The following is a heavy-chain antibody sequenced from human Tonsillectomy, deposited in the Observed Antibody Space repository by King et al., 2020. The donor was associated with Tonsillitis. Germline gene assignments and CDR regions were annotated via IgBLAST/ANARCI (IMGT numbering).Heavy chain of an antibody. J-gene: IGHJ3*02. V-gene: IGHV1-18*01. Sequence: VQLVQSGAEVKKPGASVKVSCKASGYPFSTSGINWVRQAPGQGLEWMGWISGYNGNTNFTRKVQGRVTLTADTSTSTAYMELISLTPDDTAVYYCAKACGGACFGAFEIWGQGTVVTVSS. CDR2: ISGYNGNT. CDR1: GYPFSTSG. CDR3: AKACGGACFGAFEI. D-gene: IGHD2-21*02.